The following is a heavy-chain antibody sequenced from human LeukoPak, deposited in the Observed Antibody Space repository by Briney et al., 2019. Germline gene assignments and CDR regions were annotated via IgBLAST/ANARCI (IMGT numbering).Heavy chain of an antibody. CDR2: IYGSSRT. CDR3: ARDRADGYNYGDYFDN. Sequence: GGSLRLSCAGSGFIVSSNYMSWVRQAAGKGLEWVSVIYGSSRTYYADSVKGRSTISRDNSKNTVYLQMDSLRAEDTAVYYCARDRADGYNYGDYFDNWGQGTLVTVSS. V-gene: IGHV3-66*01. J-gene: IGHJ4*02. D-gene: IGHD5-18*01. CDR1: GFIVSSNY.